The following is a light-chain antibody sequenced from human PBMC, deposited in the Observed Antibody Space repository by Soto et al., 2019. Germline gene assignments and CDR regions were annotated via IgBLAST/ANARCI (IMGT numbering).Light chain of an antibody. CDR2: DVT. Sequence: QSVLTQPRSVSWSAGQSVTIYCTGTSSDVVGYNCVSWYQQHPGKAPKLMIYDVTKRNSGVPDRFSGSKSVNTAYLTISGIQADDNADYYCCSFAGSYTLGVFVGVPKVTVL. J-gene: IGLJ3*02. CDR1: SSDVVGYNC. CDR3: CSFAGSYTLGV. V-gene: IGLV2-11*01.